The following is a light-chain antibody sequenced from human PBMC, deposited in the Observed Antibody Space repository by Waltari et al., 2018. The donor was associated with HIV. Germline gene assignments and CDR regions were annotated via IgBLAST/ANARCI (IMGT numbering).Light chain of an antibody. CDR3: QQRSNWPIS. CDR1: QSVGNY. Sequence: DIVLTQSPATLSLSPGERATLSCRASQSVGNYLAWYPQKPGQAPRLLMYGASSRATGIPARFSGSGSGTDFTLTISSLEPGDFGVYYCQQRSNWPISFGQGTRLEIK. J-gene: IGKJ5*01. V-gene: IGKV3-11*01. CDR2: GAS.